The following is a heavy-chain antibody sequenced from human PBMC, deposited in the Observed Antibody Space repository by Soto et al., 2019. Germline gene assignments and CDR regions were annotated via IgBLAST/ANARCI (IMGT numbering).Heavy chain of an antibody. V-gene: IGHV3-53*01. CDR1: GFTVSSNY. J-gene: IGHJ6*02. D-gene: IGHD6-6*01. CDR3: ARPSGVEYSSSGYYYYGMDV. Sequence: GGSLRLSCAAPGFTVSSNYMSWVRQAPGKGLEWVSVIYSGGSTYYADSVKGRFTISRDNSKNTLYLQMNSLRAEDTAVYYCARPSGVEYSSSGYYYYGMDVWGQGTTVTVSS. CDR2: IYSGGST.